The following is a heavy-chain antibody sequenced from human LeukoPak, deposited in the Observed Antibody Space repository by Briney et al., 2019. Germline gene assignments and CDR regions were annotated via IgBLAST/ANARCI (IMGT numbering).Heavy chain of an antibody. CDR1: GFTFSSYA. Sequence: PGGSLRLSCAASGFTFSSYAMSWVRQAPGKGLEWVSAISGSGGSTYYADSVKGRFTISRDNAKNSLYLQMNSLRAEDTAVYYCARGIAAAGSIDYWGQGTLVTVSS. CDR2: ISGSGGST. J-gene: IGHJ4*02. CDR3: ARGIAAAGSIDY. V-gene: IGHV3-23*01. D-gene: IGHD6-13*01.